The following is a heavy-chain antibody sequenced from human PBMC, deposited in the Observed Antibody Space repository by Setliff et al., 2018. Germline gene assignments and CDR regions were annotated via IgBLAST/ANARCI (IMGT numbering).Heavy chain of an antibody. CDR3: ARGRNVAARLLDS. CDR1: GGTFSDYH. Sequence: PSETLSLTCAAYGGTFSDYHWTWIRQSPEKGLEWIGEINHRGSTNYNPSLKSRFTISRDNSKNTLYLQMNSLRPEDTAVYYCARGRNVAARLLDSWGQGTLVTVSS. CDR2: INHRGST. V-gene: IGHV4-34*01. D-gene: IGHD6-6*01. J-gene: IGHJ4*02.